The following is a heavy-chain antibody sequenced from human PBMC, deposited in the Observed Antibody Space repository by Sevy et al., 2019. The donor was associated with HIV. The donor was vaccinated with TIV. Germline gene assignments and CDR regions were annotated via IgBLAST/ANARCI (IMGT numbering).Heavy chain of an antibody. CDR1: GFTFSSYA. D-gene: IGHD3-22*01. CDR3: AKFYDSSGYYPRSGYYGMDV. J-gene: IGHJ6*02. CDR2: ISGSGGSP. Sequence: GGSLRLSCAASGFTFSSYAMSWVRQAPGKGLEWVSAISGSGGSPYYADSVKGRFTISRDNSKNTLYLQMNSLRAEDTAVYYCAKFYDSSGYYPRSGYYGMDVWGQGTTVTVSS. V-gene: IGHV3-23*01.